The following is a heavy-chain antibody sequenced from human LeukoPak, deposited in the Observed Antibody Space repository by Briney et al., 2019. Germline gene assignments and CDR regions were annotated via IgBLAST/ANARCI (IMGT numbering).Heavy chain of an antibody. J-gene: IGHJ4*02. CDR1: GGSFSGYD. CDR2: VNHIGST. Sequence: PSETLSLTCAVYGGSFSGYDWSWIRQPPGKGLELIGEVNHIGSTNYNPSLKSRVTLSVDTSTNQFSLKLSSVTAADTAVYYCARGGPELLAWGQGTLVTVSS. D-gene: IGHD1-26*01. CDR3: ARGGPELLA. V-gene: IGHV4-34*01.